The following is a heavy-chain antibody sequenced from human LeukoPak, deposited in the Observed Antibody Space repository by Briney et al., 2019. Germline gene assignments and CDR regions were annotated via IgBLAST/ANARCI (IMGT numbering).Heavy chain of an antibody. CDR1: GGSFSGYY. V-gene: IGHV4-34*01. CDR2: INHSGST. J-gene: IGHJ4*02. CDR3: AREGGPYRPLDY. Sequence: SETLSLTCAVYGGSFSGYYWSWIRQPPGKGLEWIGEINHSGSTNYNPSLESRVTMSVDMSENHISLKLTSVTAADTAVYYCAREGGPYRPLDYSGQGTLVTVSS.